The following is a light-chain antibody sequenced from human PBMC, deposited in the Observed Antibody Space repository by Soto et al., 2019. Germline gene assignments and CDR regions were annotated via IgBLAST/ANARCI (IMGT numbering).Light chain of an antibody. V-gene: IGLV2-14*01. Sequence: QSALTQPASVSGSPGQSITISCTGTSSDVGDYNYVSWYQQHPDKAPKLMIYEVSNRPSGVSNRFSGSKSGNTASLTISGLQAEDEADYYCSSYTSSSLLYVFGSGTKLTVL. J-gene: IGLJ1*01. CDR2: EVS. CDR1: SSDVGDYNY. CDR3: SSYTSSSLLYV.